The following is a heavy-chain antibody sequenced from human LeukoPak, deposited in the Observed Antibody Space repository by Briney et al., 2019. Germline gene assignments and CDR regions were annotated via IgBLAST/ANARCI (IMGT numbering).Heavy chain of an antibody. CDR3: ARDLRAGFGWFDP. Sequence: GGSLRLSCVASGFSFGTYDMNWVRQASGKGLEWISYISSSGRTIYDADSVKGRFTISRDNAKNSLYLQMNSLRAEDTAVYYCARDLRAGFGWFDPWGQGTLVTVSS. V-gene: IGHV3-48*03. CDR2: ISSSGRTI. D-gene: IGHD3-10*01. CDR1: GFSFGTYD. J-gene: IGHJ5*02.